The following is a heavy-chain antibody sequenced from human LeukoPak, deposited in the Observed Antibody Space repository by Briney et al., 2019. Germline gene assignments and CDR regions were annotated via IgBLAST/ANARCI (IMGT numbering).Heavy chain of an antibody. Sequence: GGSLRLSCSASGFTFSVHTMHWVRQAPGKGLEYLSGLSNRGDSTYYADSVKGRFTISRDNSKNMVYLQMSSLRADATALYYCVKGARAGVFDCWGQGTLVTVTS. CDR1: GFTFSVHT. CDR2: LSNRGDST. J-gene: IGHJ4*02. V-gene: IGHV3-64D*06. CDR3: VKGARAGVFDC. D-gene: IGHD6-25*01.